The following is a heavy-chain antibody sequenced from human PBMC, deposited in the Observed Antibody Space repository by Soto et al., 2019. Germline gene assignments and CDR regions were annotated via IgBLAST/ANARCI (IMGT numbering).Heavy chain of an antibody. CDR3: ARGKAGITGTTYYYYGMDV. CDR2: IIPIFGTA. D-gene: IGHD1-7*01. Sequence: QVQLVQSGAEVKKPGSSVKVSCKASGGTFSSYAISWVRQAPGQGLEWMGGIIPIFGTANSAQKFQGRVTITADESTSTAYMELSSLRSEDTAVYYCARGKAGITGTTYYYYGMDVWGQGTTVTVSS. CDR1: GGTFSSYA. J-gene: IGHJ6*02. V-gene: IGHV1-69*01.